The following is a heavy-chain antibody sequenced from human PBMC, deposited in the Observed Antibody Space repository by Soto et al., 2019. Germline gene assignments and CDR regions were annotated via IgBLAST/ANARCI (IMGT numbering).Heavy chain of an antibody. CDR3: AKEDVGGYYYSGL. V-gene: IGHV3-23*01. J-gene: IGHJ4*02. D-gene: IGHD1-26*01. Sequence: HPGGSLRLSCAASGFTFSNYVMSWVRQVPGKGLEWVSSISNSGGGTYYADSVRGRFTISRDNSKNTLYLQMNSLRAEDTAVYYCAKEDVGGYYYSGLWGRGTLVTVSS. CDR1: GFTFSNYV. CDR2: ISNSGGGT.